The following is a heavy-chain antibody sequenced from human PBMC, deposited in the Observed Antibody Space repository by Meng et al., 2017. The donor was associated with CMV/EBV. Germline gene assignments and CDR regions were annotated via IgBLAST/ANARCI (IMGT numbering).Heavy chain of an antibody. CDR2: IIPIFGTA. D-gene: IGHD3-22*01. Sequence: KVSCKASGGTFSSYAISWVRQAPGQGLEWMGGIIPIFGTANYAQKFQGRVTITTDESTSTAYMELSSLRSEDTAVYYCASLFYDSSGWDAFDIWGQGTMVTVSS. V-gene: IGHV1-69*05. CDR1: GGTFSSYA. J-gene: IGHJ3*02. CDR3: ASLFYDSSGWDAFDI.